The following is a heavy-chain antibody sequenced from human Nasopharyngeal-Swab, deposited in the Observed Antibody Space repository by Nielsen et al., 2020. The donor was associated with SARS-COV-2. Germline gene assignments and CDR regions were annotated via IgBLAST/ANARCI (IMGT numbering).Heavy chain of an antibody. D-gene: IGHD2-8*01. CDR3: ARHIAAPGYCTNGVCPSHFDY. V-gene: IGHV4-34*01. CDR2: IYYSGST. J-gene: IGHJ4*02. Sequence: SETLSLTCAVYGGSFSGYYWSWIRQPPGKGLEWIGSIYYSGSTYYNPSLKSRVTISVDTSKNQFSLKLSSVTAADTAVYYCARHIAAPGYCTNGVCPSHFDYWGQGTLVTVSS. CDR1: GGSFSGYY.